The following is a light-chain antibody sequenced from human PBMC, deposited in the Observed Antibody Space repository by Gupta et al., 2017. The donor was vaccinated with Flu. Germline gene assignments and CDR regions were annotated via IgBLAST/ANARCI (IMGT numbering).Light chain of an antibody. CDR1: QGLVYKDGITY. CDR3: MQATEWPFT. V-gene: IGKV2-30*01. CDR2: KVS. Sequence: DVVMTQSPLSLHVALVLPASIYCRYSQGLVYKDGITYLTWFHQRPGQSPRRLIYKVSNRDSGVPDRFSGSGSDTDFTLKISGVEAEDVGTYYCMQATEWPFTFGPGTKVEI. J-gene: IGKJ3*01.